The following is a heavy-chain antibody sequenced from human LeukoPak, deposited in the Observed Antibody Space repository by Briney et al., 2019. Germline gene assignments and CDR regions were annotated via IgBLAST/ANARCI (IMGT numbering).Heavy chain of an antibody. Sequence: GGSLRLSCAASGFTFSTYAMTWVRQAPGKGLEWVSLISGTGGSTYYADSVKGRFTISRDNAKNSLYLQMNSLRAEDTAVYYCARERGYDSWSGSRVLFDHWGQGTLVTVSS. D-gene: IGHD3-3*01. CDR1: GFTFSTYA. V-gene: IGHV3-23*01. CDR3: ARERGYDSWSGSRVLFDH. J-gene: IGHJ4*02. CDR2: ISGTGGST.